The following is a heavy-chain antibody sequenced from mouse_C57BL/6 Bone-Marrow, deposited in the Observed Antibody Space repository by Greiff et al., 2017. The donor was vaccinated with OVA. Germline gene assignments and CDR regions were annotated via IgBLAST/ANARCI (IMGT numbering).Heavy chain of an antibody. D-gene: IGHD1-1*02. Sequence: EVQLQQSGAELVRPGASVKLSCTASGFNIKDDYMHWVKQRPEQGLEWIGWIDPENGDTEYASKFQGKATITADTSSNTAYLQLSSLTSEDTAVYYCTTLHGYWYFDVWVTGTTVTVSS. J-gene: IGHJ1*03. CDR3: TTLHGYWYFDV. V-gene: IGHV14-4*01. CDR1: GFNIKDDY. CDR2: IDPENGDT.